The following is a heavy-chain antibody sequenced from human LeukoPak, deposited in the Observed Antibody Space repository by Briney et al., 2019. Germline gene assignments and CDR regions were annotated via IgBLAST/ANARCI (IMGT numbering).Heavy chain of an antibody. V-gene: IGHV3-33*01. J-gene: IGHJ5*02. CDR2: IWYDGSNK. CDR1: GFTFSSYG. Sequence: GRSLRLSCAASGFTFSSYGMHWVRQAPGKGLEWVAVIWYDGSNKYYADSVKGRFTISRDNSKNTLYLQMNSLRAEDTAAYYCARVGYNWNYVSPINWLDPWGQGTLVTVSS. D-gene: IGHD1-20*01. CDR3: ARVGYNWNYVSPINWLDP.